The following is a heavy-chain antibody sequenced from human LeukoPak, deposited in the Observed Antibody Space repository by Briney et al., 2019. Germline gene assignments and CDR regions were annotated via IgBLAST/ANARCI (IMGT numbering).Heavy chain of an antibody. CDR2: INAGNDNI. CDR1: GHTSTTYA. D-gene: IGHD2-2*01. Sequence: ASVKVSCKASGHTSTTYAIHWVRQAPGQGLEWMGWINAGNDNIKYSQKFQGRVTITGDTSASTAYMELSSLRSEDTAVYYCARGYCSSTSCYMDVWGQGTTVT. CDR3: ARGYCSSTSCYMDV. V-gene: IGHV1-3*01. J-gene: IGHJ6*02.